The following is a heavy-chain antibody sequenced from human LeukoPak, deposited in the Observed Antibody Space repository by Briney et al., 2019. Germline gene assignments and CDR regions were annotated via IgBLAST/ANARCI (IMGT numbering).Heavy chain of an antibody. Sequence: SGTLSLTCAVSGASVSTSLRCNWVRQSPGKGLEWIGEVHHSGNVNYNPSFKTRVTMSVDKSKNQYSLKLDSVTAADTGIYYCAGRVRFLGWDWGQGTPVTVSA. CDR3: AGRVRFLGWD. J-gene: IGHJ4*02. V-gene: IGHV4-4*02. CDR2: VHHSGNV. D-gene: IGHD3-3*01. CDR1: GASVSTSLR.